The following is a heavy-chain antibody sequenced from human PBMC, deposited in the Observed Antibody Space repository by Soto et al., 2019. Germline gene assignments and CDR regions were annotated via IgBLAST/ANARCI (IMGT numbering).Heavy chain of an antibody. CDR2: IDWDDDK. D-gene: IGHD3-22*01. J-gene: IGHJ5*02. CDR1: GFSLSTSGMC. Sequence: SGPTLVNPTQTLTLTCTFSGFSLSTSGMCVSWIRQPPGKALEWLALIDWDDDKYYSTSLKTRLTISKDTSKNQVVLTMTNMDPVDTATYYCARALYYYDSSGYEYWFDPWGQGTLVTVSS. CDR3: ARALYYYDSSGYEYWFDP. V-gene: IGHV2-70*01.